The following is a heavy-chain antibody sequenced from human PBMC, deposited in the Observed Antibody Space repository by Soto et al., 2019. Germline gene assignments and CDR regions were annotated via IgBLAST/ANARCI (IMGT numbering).Heavy chain of an antibody. V-gene: IGHV3-23*01. Sequence: GGSLRLSCAASGFSFSSYAMSWVRQAPGKGLEWVSALSDSGVSIYYAASVKGRFTISRDNSKNTLYLQMNSLRVEDTAVYYCAKDQSGGIAARLRYWGQGILVTVSS. D-gene: IGHD6-6*01. CDR2: LSDSGVSI. CDR3: AKDQSGGIAARLRY. CDR1: GFSFSSYA. J-gene: IGHJ4*02.